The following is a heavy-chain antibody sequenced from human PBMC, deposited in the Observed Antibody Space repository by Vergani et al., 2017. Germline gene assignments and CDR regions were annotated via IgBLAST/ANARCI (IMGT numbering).Heavy chain of an antibody. CDR1: GFTFSSHS. J-gene: IGHJ4*02. CDR3: AKAPDNGVCDY. D-gene: IGHD2-8*01. V-gene: IGHV3-30*18. CDR2: ISYDGSNK. Sequence: QVQLVESGGGVVQPGRSLRLSCAASGFTFSSHSVQWVRQAPGKGLEWVAVISYDGSNKYYADSVKGRFTISRDNSKNTLYLQMNSLRAEDTAVYYCAKAPDNGVCDYWGQGTLVTVSS.